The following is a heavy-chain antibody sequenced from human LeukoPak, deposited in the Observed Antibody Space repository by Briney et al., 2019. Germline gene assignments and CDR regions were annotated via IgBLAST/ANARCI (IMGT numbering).Heavy chain of an antibody. D-gene: IGHD4-23*01. V-gene: IGHV1-46*01. CDR2: INPTGGST. J-gene: IGHJ4*02. CDR3: ARVVDDYGGNFDPPFDY. CDR1: GYTFTNYY. Sequence: ASVKVSCKASGYTFTNYYIHWVRQAPGQGLEWMGIINPTGGSTTYAQKFQGRVTMTRDTSTSTVYMELSSLRPEDTAVYYCARVVDDYGGNFDPPFDYWGQGTLVTVSS.